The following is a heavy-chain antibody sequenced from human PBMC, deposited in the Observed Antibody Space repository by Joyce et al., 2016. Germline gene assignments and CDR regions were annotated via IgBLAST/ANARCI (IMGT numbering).Heavy chain of an antibody. D-gene: IGHD2-15*01. CDR2: VYAGGGT. V-gene: IGHV3-53*01. J-gene: IGHJ4*02. Sequence: EVQLVEFGGGFIQPGGSLRLSCAASGFTVSSNYMSWVRQAPVKGLGWVSSVYAGGGTYSADSVKGRFTISRDNSKNTLYLHMNSLRDEDAAMYYCAGDTIAATLASWGQGTLVTVSS. CDR3: AGDTIAATLAS. CDR1: GFTVSSNY.